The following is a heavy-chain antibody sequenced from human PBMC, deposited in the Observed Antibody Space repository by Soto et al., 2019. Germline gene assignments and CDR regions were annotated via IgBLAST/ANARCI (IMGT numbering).Heavy chain of an antibody. CDR2: IIPIFGTA. J-gene: IGHJ6*02. D-gene: IGHD6-13*01. Sequence: VASVKVSCKAPGGTFSSYAISWVRQAPGQGLEWMGGIIPIFGTANYAQKFQGRVTITADESTSTAYMELSSLRSEDTAVYYCATGGVSYSSSWYIHPGGPYGMDVWGQGTTVTVSS. CDR3: ATGGVSYSSSWYIHPGGPYGMDV. CDR1: GGTFSSYA. V-gene: IGHV1-69*13.